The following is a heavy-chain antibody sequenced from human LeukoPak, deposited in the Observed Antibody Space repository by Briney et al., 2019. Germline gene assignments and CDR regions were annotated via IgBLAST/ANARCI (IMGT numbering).Heavy chain of an antibody. V-gene: IGHV3-74*03. Sequence: GGSLRLSCAASGFTFSDYWVYWVRQPPGEGLVWISNINEYGTTTYADSVKGRFTVSRDNAKNILYLQMNSLRAEDTAVYFCARVRGGNWGQGTLVTVSS. CDR2: INEYGTT. CDR1: GFTFSDYW. CDR3: ARVRGGN. D-gene: IGHD3-16*01. J-gene: IGHJ4*02.